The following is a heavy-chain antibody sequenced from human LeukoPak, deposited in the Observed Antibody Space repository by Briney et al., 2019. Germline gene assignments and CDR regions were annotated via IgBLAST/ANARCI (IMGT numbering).Heavy chain of an antibody. CDR1: GGTFSSYA. V-gene: IGHV1-69*13. Sequence: ASVTVSFTASGGTFSSYAISWVRQAPGRGLEWMGGIIPIFGTANYAQKFQGRVTITADESTSTAYMELSSLRSEDTAVYYCARDSGGYGGNPPFDIWGQGTMVTVSS. CDR3: ARDSGGYGGNPPFDI. D-gene: IGHD4-23*01. J-gene: IGHJ3*02. CDR2: IIPIFGTA.